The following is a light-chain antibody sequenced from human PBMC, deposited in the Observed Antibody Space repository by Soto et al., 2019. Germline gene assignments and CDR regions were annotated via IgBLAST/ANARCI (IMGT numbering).Light chain of an antibody. CDR2: EVS. CDR1: SSDVGGYNY. J-gene: IGLJ1*01. Sequence: QSALTQPPSASGTAGQTVTISGTGPSSDVGGYNYVSWYQQHPGKAPKLMIYEVSKRPSGVPDRFSGSKSGNTASLTVSGLQAEDEADYYCSSYAGSNNLVFGTGTKVTVL. CDR3: SSYAGSNNLV. V-gene: IGLV2-8*01.